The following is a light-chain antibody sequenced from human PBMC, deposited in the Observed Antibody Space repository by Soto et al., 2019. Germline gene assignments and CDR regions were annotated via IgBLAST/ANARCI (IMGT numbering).Light chain of an antibody. CDR3: QSYDSSLFWV. CDR2: GNS. V-gene: IGLV1-40*01. Sequence: QSVLTQPPSVSGAPGQRVTISCTGSSSNIGAGYDVHWYQQLPGTAPKLLIYGNSNRPSGVPDRFSGSKSGTSASLAITGLQDEDEADYCCQSYDSSLFWVFGGGTKLTVL. J-gene: IGLJ3*02. CDR1: SSNIGAGYD.